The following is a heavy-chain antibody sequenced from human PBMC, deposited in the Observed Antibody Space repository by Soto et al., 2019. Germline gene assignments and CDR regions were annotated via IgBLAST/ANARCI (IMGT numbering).Heavy chain of an antibody. CDR2: ISPSGTI. D-gene: IGHD2-2*02. J-gene: IGHJ3*02. CDR3: ARGGYCVSTTCYSFNAFDI. V-gene: IGHV3-48*03. Sequence: GGSLRLSCAASGFTFSSYEMNWVRQAPGKGLEWISYISPSGTIYYADSVRGRFTISRDNAKNSLYLQMDSLRAEDSTVYYCARGGYCVSTTCYSFNAFDIWGEVTVVTVSS. CDR1: GFTFSSYE.